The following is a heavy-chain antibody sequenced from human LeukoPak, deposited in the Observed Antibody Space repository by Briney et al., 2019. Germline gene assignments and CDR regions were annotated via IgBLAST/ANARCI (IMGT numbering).Heavy chain of an antibody. CDR1: GFTFSASA. CDR2: IRTKPDTYAT. D-gene: IGHD6-6*01. CDR3: IGSSDAAFDS. V-gene: IGHV3-73*01. Sequence: GGSLRLSCAASGFTFSASAMHWVRQASGKGLEWVGRIRTKPDTYATAYAASVKGRFTISRDDSTNTAYLQMNSLRTDDTAVYYCIGSSDAAFDSWGQGTLVTVSS. J-gene: IGHJ4*02.